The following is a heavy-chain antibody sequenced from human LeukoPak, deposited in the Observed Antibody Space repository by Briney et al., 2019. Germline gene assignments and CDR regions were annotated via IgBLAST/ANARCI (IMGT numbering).Heavy chain of an antibody. CDR3: AKDPAKIPYDSSANDAFDI. D-gene: IGHD3-22*01. Sequence: SVKVSCKASGGTFSSYAISWVRQAPGQGLEWMGGIIPIFGTANYAQKFQGRVTITADESTSTAYMELSSLRSEDTAVYYCAKDPAKIPYDSSANDAFDIWGQGTMVTVSS. CDR2: IIPIFGTA. V-gene: IGHV1-69*13. CDR1: GGTFSSYA. J-gene: IGHJ3*02.